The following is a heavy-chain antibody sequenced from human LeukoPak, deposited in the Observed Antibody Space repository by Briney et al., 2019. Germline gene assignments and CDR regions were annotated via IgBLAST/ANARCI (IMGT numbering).Heavy chain of an antibody. J-gene: IGHJ5*02. CDR2: IIPIFGTA. V-gene: IGHV1-69*06. D-gene: IGHD2-2*01. CDR1: GGTFSSYA. CDR3: ARDCSSTSCYFGVSWFDP. Sequence: SVKVSCKASGGTFSSYAISWVRQAPGQGLEWMGGIIPIFGTANYAQKFQGRVTITADKSTSTAYMELSSLRSEDTAVYYCARDCSSTSCYFGVSWFDPWGQGTLVTVSS.